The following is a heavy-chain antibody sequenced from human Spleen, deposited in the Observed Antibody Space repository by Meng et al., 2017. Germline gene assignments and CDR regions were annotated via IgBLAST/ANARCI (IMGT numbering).Heavy chain of an antibody. CDR2: INHSGST. J-gene: IGHJ4*02. Sequence: QGQLQKWGAGLLKPSETLSLTCVVSGGSFSDYDWSWIRQPPGKGLEWIGEINHSGSTNYNPSLESRATISVDTSQNNLSLKLSSVTAADSAVYYCARGPTTMAHDFDYWGQGTLVTVSS. CDR1: GGSFSDYD. V-gene: IGHV4-34*01. CDR3: ARGPTTMAHDFDY. D-gene: IGHD4-11*01.